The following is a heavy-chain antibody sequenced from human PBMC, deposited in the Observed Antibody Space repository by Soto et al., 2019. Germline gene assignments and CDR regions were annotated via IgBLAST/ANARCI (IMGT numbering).Heavy chain of an antibody. Sequence: GGSLRLSCAASGFTFSSYDMHWVRQATGKGLEWVSAIGTAGDTYYPGSVKGRFTISRENAKNSLYLQMNSLRAEDTAVYYCENGYCSSTSCPMDVWGQGTTVTVSS. J-gene: IGHJ6*02. CDR3: ENGYCSSTSCPMDV. CDR1: GFTFSSYD. CDR2: IGTAGDT. D-gene: IGHD2-2*03. V-gene: IGHV3-13*01.